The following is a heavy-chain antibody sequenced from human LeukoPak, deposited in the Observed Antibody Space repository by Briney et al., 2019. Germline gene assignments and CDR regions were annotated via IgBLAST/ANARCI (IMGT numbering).Heavy chain of an antibody. Sequence: VASVKVSCKASGCTFTSYGISWVRQAPGQGLEWMGWISAYNGNTNYAQKLQGRVTMTTDTSTSTAYMELRSLRSDDTAVYYCARALFSGLRYFDWLSSEYYFDYWGQGTLVTVSS. CDR2: ISAYNGNT. V-gene: IGHV1-18*01. CDR1: GCTFTSYG. D-gene: IGHD3-9*01. J-gene: IGHJ4*02. CDR3: ARALFSGLRYFDWLSSEYYFDY.